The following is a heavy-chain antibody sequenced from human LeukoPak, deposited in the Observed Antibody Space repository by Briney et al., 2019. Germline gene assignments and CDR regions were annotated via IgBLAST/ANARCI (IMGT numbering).Heavy chain of an antibody. CDR1: GASINSSNW. CDR2: IYHIGST. V-gene: IGHV4-4*02. J-gene: IGHJ3*02. Sequence: SETLSLTCAVSGASINSSNWWSWVRQPPGKGLEWIGEIYHIGSTNYIPSLKSRLIISVDKSKNQFSLQLSSVTAADTAVYYCAMTGITVSGGFDIWGQGTMVTVSS. D-gene: IGHD6-19*01. CDR3: AMTGITVSGGFDI.